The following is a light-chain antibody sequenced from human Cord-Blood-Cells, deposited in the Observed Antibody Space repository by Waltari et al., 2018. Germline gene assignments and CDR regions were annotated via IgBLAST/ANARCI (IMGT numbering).Light chain of an antibody. CDR3: QQSYSTLT. Sequence: EIVLTQSPGTLSLSPGERATLSCRASQSVSSSYLAWYQQKPGQAPRLLIYGASSRATGIPDRFSGSGSGTDFTLTISRLEPEDFAVYYCQQSYSTLTFGGGTKVEIK. CDR2: GAS. CDR1: QSVSSSY. J-gene: IGKJ4*01. V-gene: IGKV3-20*01.